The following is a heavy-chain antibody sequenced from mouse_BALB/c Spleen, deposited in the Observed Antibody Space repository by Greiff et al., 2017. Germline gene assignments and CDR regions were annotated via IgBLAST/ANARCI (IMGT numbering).Heavy chain of an antibody. J-gene: IGHJ4*01. Sequence: QVQLQQSGPELVKPGASVKISCKASGYAFSSSWMNWVKQRPGQGLEWIGRIYPGDGDTNYNGKFKGKATLTADKSSSTAYMQLSSLTSVDSAVYFCASGYPYAMDYWGQGTSVTVSS. CDR1: GYAFSSSW. D-gene: IGHD2-2*01. CDR3: ASGYPYAMDY. V-gene: IGHV1-82*01. CDR2: IYPGDGDT.